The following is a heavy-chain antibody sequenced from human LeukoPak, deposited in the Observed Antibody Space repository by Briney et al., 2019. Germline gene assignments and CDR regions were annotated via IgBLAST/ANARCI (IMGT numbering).Heavy chain of an antibody. Sequence: SVKVSCKASGGTFSSYAISWVRQAPGQGLEWMGRNIPIFGIANYAQKFQGRVTSTADKSTSSAYMELSSLRSEDTAVYYCARGKESLVWFDPWGQGTLVTVSS. CDR1: GGTFSSYA. J-gene: IGHJ5*02. D-gene: IGHD1-26*01. CDR3: ARGKESLVWFDP. CDR2: NIPIFGIA. V-gene: IGHV1-69*04.